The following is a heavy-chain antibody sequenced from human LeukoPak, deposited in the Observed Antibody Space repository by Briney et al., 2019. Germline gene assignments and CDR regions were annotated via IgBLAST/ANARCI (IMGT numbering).Heavy chain of an antibody. J-gene: IGHJ4*02. CDR3: ARERGGEFDY. V-gene: IGHV4-59*01. CDR2: IYYSGST. D-gene: IGHD3-16*01. CDR1: GGSISSYY. Sequence: VKPSETLSLTCTVSGGSISSYYWSWIRQPPGKGLEWIGYIYYSGSTNYNPSLKSRVTISVDTSKNQFSLKLSSVTAADTAVYYCARERGGEFDYWGQGTLVTVSS.